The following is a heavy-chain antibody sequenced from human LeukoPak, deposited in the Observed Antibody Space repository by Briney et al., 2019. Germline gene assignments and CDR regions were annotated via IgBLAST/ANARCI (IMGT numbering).Heavy chain of an antibody. J-gene: IGHJ4*02. Sequence: TSETLSLTCSVSGASVGSAGYYWSWIRQPPGGGLEWIGYVYYISNTNYNPSLKSRVTMSVNPSTNQFSLKLGSVTAADTAMYYCARTQSQSGSYRYYFGYWGQGTLVTVSS. D-gene: IGHD1-26*01. CDR2: VYYISNT. CDR3: ARTQSQSGSYRYYFGY. CDR1: GASVGSAGYY. V-gene: IGHV4-61*08.